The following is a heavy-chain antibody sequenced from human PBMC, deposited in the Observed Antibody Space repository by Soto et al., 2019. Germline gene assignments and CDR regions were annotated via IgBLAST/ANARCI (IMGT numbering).Heavy chain of an antibody. CDR2: INAGNGNT. CDR1: GYTFTSYA. Sequence: QVQLVQSGAEVKKPGASVKVSCKASGYTFTSYAMHWVRQAPGQRLEWMGWINAGNGNTKYSQKFQGRVTITRDTAASTAYMELSSLRSEDTAVYYCARSPGYSYGDYWGQGTLVTVSS. V-gene: IGHV1-3*01. CDR3: ARSPGYSYGDY. D-gene: IGHD5-18*01. J-gene: IGHJ4*02.